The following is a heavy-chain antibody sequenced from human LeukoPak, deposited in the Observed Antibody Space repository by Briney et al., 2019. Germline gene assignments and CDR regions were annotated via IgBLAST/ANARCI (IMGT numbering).Heavy chain of an antibody. V-gene: IGHV3-48*01. CDR1: GFTFSSYA. J-gene: IGHJ4*02. CDR2: ISSSSSTI. D-gene: IGHD3-22*01. Sequence: GGSLRLSCAASGFTFSSYAMSWVRQAPGKGLEWVSYISSSSSTIYYADSVKGRFTISRDNAKNSLYLQMNSLRAEDTAVYYCARGAYYYEDWGLGTLVTVSS. CDR3: ARGAYYYED.